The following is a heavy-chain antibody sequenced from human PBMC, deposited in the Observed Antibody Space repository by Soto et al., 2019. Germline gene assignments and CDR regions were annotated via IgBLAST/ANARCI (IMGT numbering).Heavy chain of an antibody. J-gene: IGHJ6*02. CDR2: IIPILDVA. V-gene: IGHV1-69*02. CDR1: GGDFLSYT. Sequence: QLVQSGAEVKKPGSSVKVSCKASGGDFLSYTISWVRQAPGQGPEWMGTIIPILDVAKNAQKFQGRVAITAYKATSTVYMELRSLRSDDTAVYYCAQMWFGELWHGMDVWGQGTTITVSS. D-gene: IGHD3-10*01. CDR3: AQMWFGELWHGMDV.